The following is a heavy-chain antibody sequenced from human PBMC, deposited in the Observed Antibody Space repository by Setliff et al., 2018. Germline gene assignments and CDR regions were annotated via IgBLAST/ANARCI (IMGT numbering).Heavy chain of an antibody. Sequence: PGGSLRLSCAASGFTFSSYWMHWVRQAPGKGLVWVSRINSDGSSTSYADSVKGRFTISRDYAKNTLYLQMNSLRAEDTAVYYCARLAGNYYGMDVWGQGTTVTVSS. D-gene: IGHD3-10*01. CDR3: ARLAGNYYGMDV. V-gene: IGHV3-74*01. CDR2: INSDGSST. J-gene: IGHJ6*02. CDR1: GFTFSSYW.